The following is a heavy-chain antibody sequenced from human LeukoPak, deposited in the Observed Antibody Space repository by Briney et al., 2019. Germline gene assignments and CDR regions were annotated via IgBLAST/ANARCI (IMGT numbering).Heavy chain of an antibody. V-gene: IGHV3-48*03. D-gene: IGHD3-16*01. J-gene: IGHJ5*02. CDR2: ISDSGSAI. CDR1: GFTFSSYE. CDR3: ARGGNYGWNWFDP. Sequence: GGSLRLSCAASGFTFSSYEMNWVRQAPGKGLERVSYISDSGSAIYYADSVKGRFTISRDNAKNSLYLQMNSLRAEDTAVYYCARGGNYGWNWFDPWGQGTLVTVSS.